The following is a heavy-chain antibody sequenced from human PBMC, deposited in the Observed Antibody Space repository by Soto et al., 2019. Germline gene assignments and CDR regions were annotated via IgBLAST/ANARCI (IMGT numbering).Heavy chain of an antibody. J-gene: IGHJ4*02. CDR3: AKTIMVPHFDY. V-gene: IGHV3-23*01. D-gene: IGHD2-8*01. CDR1: GFTLSSYA. Sequence: EVQLLESGGGSVQPGGSLRLSCAVSGFTLSSYAMSWVRQAPGKGLEWVSLISGSGNSTYYADSVKGRFIISRDKSKNTLYLQMNSLRAEDTAVYYCAKTIMVPHFDYWGQGTLVTVSS. CDR2: ISGSGNST.